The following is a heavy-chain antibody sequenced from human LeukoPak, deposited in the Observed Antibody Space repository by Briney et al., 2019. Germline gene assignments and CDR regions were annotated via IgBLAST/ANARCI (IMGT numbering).Heavy chain of an antibody. CDR3: AREDIVVVPAATNYYYYYGMDV. V-gene: IGHV1-69*13. CDR2: IIPIFGTA. CDR1: GGTFSSYA. J-gene: IGHJ6*02. Sequence: ASVKVSCKASGGTFSSYAISWVRQAPGQGLEWMGGIIPIFGTASYAQKFQGRVTITADESTSTAYMELSSLRSEDTAVYYCAREDIVVVPAATNYYYYYGMDVWGQGTTVTVSS. D-gene: IGHD2-2*01.